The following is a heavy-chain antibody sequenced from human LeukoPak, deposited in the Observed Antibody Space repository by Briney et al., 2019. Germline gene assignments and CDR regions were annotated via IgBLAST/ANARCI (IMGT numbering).Heavy chain of an antibody. CDR3: AAGIGNP. CDR2: INHSGST. CDR1: GGFFSGYY. D-gene: IGHD6-13*01. V-gene: IGHV4-34*01. J-gene: IGHJ5*02. Sequence: SETLSLTCAVYGGFFSGYYWSWIRQPPGKGLEWIGEINHSGSTNYNPSLKSRVTISVDTSKNQFSLKLSSVTAADTAVYYCAAGIGNPWGQGTLVTVSS.